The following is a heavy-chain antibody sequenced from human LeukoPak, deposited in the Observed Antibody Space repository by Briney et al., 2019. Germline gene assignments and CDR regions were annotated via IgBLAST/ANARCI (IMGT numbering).Heavy chain of an antibody. D-gene: IGHD2-8*01. CDR3: ARERMVYGIRGEFVY. J-gene: IGHJ4*02. V-gene: IGHV4-39*07. Sequence: PSETLSLTCTVSGGSISTSSYYWGWIRQPPGKGLEWLGSSFYSGTTYSKPSLKSRVTISVDTTKNQFSLKLSSLTAADAAVYYCARERMVYGIRGEFVYWGPGTLVTVSS. CDR1: GGSISTSSYY. CDR2: SFYSGTT.